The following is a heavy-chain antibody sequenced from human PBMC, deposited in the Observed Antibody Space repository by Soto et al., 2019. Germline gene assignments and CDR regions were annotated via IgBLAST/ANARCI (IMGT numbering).Heavy chain of an antibody. J-gene: IGHJ4*02. D-gene: IGHD4-17*01. CDR2: IHYSGST. V-gene: IGHV4-31*03. CDR1: GGSIRSGAYH. Sequence: QVQLQESGPGLVKPSQTLSLTCTVSGGSIRSGAYHWNWIRQHPGKGLEWIGYIHYSGSTYYNPSLKSRVTMSVDRSKNQFSLNLSSVTAADTAVYYCARDNHDYGDGYYFGYWCQGTLVTVSS. CDR3: ARDNHDYGDGYYFGY.